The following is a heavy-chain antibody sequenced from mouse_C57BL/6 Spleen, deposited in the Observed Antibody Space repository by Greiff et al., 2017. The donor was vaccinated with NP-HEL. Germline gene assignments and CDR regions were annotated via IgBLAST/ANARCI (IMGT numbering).Heavy chain of an antibody. Sequence: EVKLQESGGGLVKPGGSLKLSCAASGFTFSDYGMHWVRQAPEKGLEWVAYISSGSSTIYYADTVKGRFTISRDNAKNTLFLQMTSLRSEDTAMYYCARKDYGSSYVGYFDVWGTGTTVTVSS. J-gene: IGHJ1*03. CDR3: ARKDYGSSYVGYFDV. V-gene: IGHV5-17*01. CDR1: GFTFSDYG. D-gene: IGHD1-1*01. CDR2: ISSGSSTI.